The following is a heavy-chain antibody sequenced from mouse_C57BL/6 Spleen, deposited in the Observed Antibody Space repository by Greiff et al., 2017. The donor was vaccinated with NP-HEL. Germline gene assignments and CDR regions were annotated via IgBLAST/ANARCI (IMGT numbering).Heavy chain of an antibody. D-gene: IGHD1-1*01. CDR2: IYPGDGDT. V-gene: IGHV1-82*01. CDR1: GYAFSSSW. CDR3: ARLDYYGSSQYYFDY. Sequence: VQLQQSGPELVKPGASVKISCKASGYAFSSSWMNWVKQRPGKGLEWIGRIYPGDGDTNYNGKFKGKATLTADESSSTAYMQLSSLTSEDSAVYFCARLDYYGSSQYYFDYWGQGTTLTVSS. J-gene: IGHJ2*01.